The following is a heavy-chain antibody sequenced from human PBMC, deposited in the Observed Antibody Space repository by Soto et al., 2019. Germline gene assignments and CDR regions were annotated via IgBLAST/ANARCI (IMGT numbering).Heavy chain of an antibody. Sequence: DTLSLTCTVSGGSISSYYWSWIRQPPGKGLEWIGYIYYSGSTNYNPSLKSRVTISVDTSKNQFSLKLSSVTAADTAVYYCARDQGSAGYPPYYYGMDVWGQGTTVTVSS. CDR2: IYYSGST. V-gene: IGHV4-59*01. D-gene: IGHD3-9*01. CDR1: GGSISSYY. J-gene: IGHJ6*02. CDR3: ARDQGSAGYPPYYYGMDV.